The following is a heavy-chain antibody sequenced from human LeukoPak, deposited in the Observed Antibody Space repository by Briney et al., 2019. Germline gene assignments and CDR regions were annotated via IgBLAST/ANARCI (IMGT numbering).Heavy chain of an antibody. CDR2: FDPEDGET. V-gene: IGHV1-24*01. CDR1: GYTLTELS. CDR3: ATIQMYYDLHAGTFDI. D-gene: IGHD3-3*01. Sequence: ASVKVSCKVSGYTLTELSMHWVRQAPGKGLEWMGGFDPEDGETIYAQKFQGRVTMTEDTSTDTAYMELSSLRSEDTAVYYCATIQMYYDLHAGTFDIWGQGTMVTVSS. J-gene: IGHJ3*02.